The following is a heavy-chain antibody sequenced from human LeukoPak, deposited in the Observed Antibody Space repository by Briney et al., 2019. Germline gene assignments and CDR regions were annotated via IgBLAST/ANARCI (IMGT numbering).Heavy chain of an antibody. CDR3: ARDHCSSANCYEYHYHGMDV. Sequence: ASVKVSCKASGYTFTSYGISWVRQAPGQGLEWMGWISAYNGNTNYAQKLQGRVTMTTDTSTSTAYMELTNLRPDDTAVYYCARDHCSSANCYEYHYHGMDVWGQGTTVTVSS. D-gene: IGHD2-2*01. V-gene: IGHV1-18*01. J-gene: IGHJ6*02. CDR1: GYTFTSYG. CDR2: ISAYNGNT.